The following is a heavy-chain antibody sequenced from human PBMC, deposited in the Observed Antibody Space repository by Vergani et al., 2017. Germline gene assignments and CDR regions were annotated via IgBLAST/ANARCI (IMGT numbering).Heavy chain of an antibody. D-gene: IGHD6-19*01. Sequence: QVQLQESGPGLVKPSETLSLTCTVSGGSISSYYWSWIRQPPGKGLEWIGYIYYSGSTNYNPSLKSRVTISVDTSKNQFSLKLSSVTAADTAVYYCASDSSGWGFAEYFQHWGLGTLVTVSS. V-gene: IGHV4-59*08. CDR1: GGSISSYY. CDR2: IYYSGST. CDR3: ASDSSGWGFAEYFQH. J-gene: IGHJ1*01.